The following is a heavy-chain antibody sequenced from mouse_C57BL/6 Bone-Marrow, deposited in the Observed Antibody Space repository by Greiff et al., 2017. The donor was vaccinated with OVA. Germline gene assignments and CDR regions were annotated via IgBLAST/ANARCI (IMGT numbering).Heavy chain of an antibody. D-gene: IGHD4-1*01. CDR1: GYTFTSYC. J-gene: IGHJ3*01. Sequence: QVQLQQPGAELVKPGASVKLSCKASGYTFTSYCMHWVKQRPGQGLEWIGMIHPNSGSTNYNEKFKSKATLTVDKSSSTAYMQLSSLTSEDSAVYYCARPLTGWFAYWGQGTLVTVSA. CDR2: IHPNSGST. V-gene: IGHV1-64*01. CDR3: ARPLTGWFAY.